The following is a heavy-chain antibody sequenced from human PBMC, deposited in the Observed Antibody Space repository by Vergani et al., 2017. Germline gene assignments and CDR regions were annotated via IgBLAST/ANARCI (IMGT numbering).Heavy chain of an antibody. CDR2: IKSDGRT. D-gene: IGHD1-14*01. J-gene: IGHJ4*02. Sequence: VELLESGGGVVQPGRSLRLSCAASGFSFSSFGFHWVRQAPGKGLEWVSVIKSDGRTSYAESVRGRFTISRDTSRNAVYLQMNILRVEDTGVYYCARDGRIDAEGTELDYWGQGTLVTVSS. CDR1: GFSFSSFG. CDR3: ARDGRIDAEGTELDY. V-gene: IGHV3-NL1*01.